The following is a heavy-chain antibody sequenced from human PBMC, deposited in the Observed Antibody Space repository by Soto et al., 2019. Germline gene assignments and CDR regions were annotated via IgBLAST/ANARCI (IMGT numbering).Heavy chain of an antibody. D-gene: IGHD2-21*01. CDR2: INSGGGTK. V-gene: IGHV3-48*03. CDR1: GFTFSHYG. Sequence: EVQLVESGGGLVQPGGSLRLSCAASGFTFSHYGMTWARQPPGRGLEWVTHINSGGGTKSYSDSGRGRFTISRDDAKNTLYLQMNSLRADDTAIYYCARDPEGINDFDYWGQGTLVTVSS. CDR3: ARDPEGINDFDY. J-gene: IGHJ4*02.